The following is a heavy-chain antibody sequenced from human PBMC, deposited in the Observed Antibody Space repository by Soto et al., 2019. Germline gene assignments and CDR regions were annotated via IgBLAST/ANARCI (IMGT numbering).Heavy chain of an antibody. D-gene: IGHD5-12*01. CDR2: ISYDGSNK. CDR3: ANIRLNAVEMATIYDY. V-gene: IGHV3-30*18. CDR1: GFTFSSYG. Sequence: GGSLRLSCAASGFTFSSYGMHWVRQAPGKGLEWVAVISYDGSNKYYADSVKGRFTISRDNSKNTLYLQMNSLRAEDTAVYYCANIRLNAVEMATIYDYWGQGTLVTISS. J-gene: IGHJ4*02.